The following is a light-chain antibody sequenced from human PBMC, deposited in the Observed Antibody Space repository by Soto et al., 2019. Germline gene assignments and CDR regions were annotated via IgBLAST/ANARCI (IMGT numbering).Light chain of an antibody. CDR1: QSVSSN. CDR2: GAS. V-gene: IGKV3-15*01. Sequence: IVMTQSPATLSVSPGDRATLSCRASQSVSSNLAWYQQKPGQAPRLLIYGASTRATGIPARFSGSGSGTEFTLTISSLQSEDFAVYYCQQHNEWPTFGQGTRLEI. J-gene: IGKJ5*01. CDR3: QQHNEWPT.